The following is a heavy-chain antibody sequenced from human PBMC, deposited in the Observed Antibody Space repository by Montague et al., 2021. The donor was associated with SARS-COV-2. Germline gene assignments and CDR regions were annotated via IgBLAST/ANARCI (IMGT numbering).Heavy chain of an antibody. CDR2: ISYTGST. CDR3: ARELPAGSTTNKCYAYYLDG. V-gene: IGHV4-39*02. CDR1: GGSISSPDYY. J-gene: IGHJ4*02. Sequence: SETLSLTCTVSGGSISSPDYYWGWIRQPPGKGLEWIGRISYTGSTNYNPSLRSRVSISMDTSKNHFSLSLRSVTAADTAVYSCARELPAGSTTNKCYAYYLDGWGQGTLVTVSS. D-gene: IGHD2/OR15-2a*01.